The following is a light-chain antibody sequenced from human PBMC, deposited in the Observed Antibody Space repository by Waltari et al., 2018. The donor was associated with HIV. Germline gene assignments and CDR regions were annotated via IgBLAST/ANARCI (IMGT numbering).Light chain of an antibody. Sequence: QSVLTQPPSASGTPGQSVTISCSGTSSNIGTNYVYWYQQFPGTAPKLLIYRNNKRPSGDPDRFSGSQSGTSASLAISGLRSDDEADYYCAAWDDTLTVVFGGGTKLTVL. CDR1: SSNIGTNY. V-gene: IGLV1-47*01. CDR2: RNN. CDR3: AAWDDTLTVV. J-gene: IGLJ2*01.